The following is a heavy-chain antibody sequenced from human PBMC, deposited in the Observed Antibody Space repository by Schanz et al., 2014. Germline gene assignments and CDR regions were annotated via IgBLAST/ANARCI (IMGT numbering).Heavy chain of an antibody. J-gene: IGHJ4*02. CDR2: LSPYSGDT. CDR3: ARGGLSGYDAVG. CDR1: GYTFTVYY. V-gene: IGHV1-2*06. D-gene: IGHD5-12*01. Sequence: QVQLVQSGAEVKKPGASVKVSCKASGYTFTVYYIHWVPQAPRQGLEWMGRLSPYSGDTNYAPKFQGRVTMTRDTSISTAYMALSRLRSDDTAVYYCARGGLSGYDAVGWGQGTLVTVSS.